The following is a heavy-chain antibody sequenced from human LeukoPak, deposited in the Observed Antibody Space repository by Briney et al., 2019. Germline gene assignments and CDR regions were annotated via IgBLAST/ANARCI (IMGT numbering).Heavy chain of an antibody. V-gene: IGHV4-61*02. CDR1: GDSMNSGSYY. CDR3: ARDRWDSRGYSAKMSYYYYYMDV. D-gene: IGHD5-12*01. CDR2: IYTSGST. Sequence: SETLSLTCNVSGDSMNSGSYYWSWIRQPAGKGLEWIGRIYTSGSTNYNPSLKSRVTISVDTSKNQFSLKLSSVTAADTAVYYCARDRWDSRGYSAKMSYYYYYMDVWGKGTTVTISS. J-gene: IGHJ6*03.